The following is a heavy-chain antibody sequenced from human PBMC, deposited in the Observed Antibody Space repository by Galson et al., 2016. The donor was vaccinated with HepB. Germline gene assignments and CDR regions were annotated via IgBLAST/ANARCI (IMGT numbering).Heavy chain of an antibody. V-gene: IGHV3-21*01. Sequence: SLRLSCAASGFTFSSYTMNWVRQAPGKGLEWVSSISPSSRYKHWAGSLGGRFAISRDNARNSLFLHLNSLRVEDTAVYYCARAQGDTPGDDGHFDSWGQGTLVTVFS. CDR1: GFTFSSYT. D-gene: IGHD3-16*01. CDR2: ISPSSRYK. CDR3: ARAQGDTPGDDGHFDS. J-gene: IGHJ4*02.